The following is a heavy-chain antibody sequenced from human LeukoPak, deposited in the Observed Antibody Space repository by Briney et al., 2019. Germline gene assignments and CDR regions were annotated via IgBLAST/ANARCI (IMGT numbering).Heavy chain of an antibody. D-gene: IGHD4-23*01. CDR3: ARVVGLRWYYYGMDV. V-gene: IGHV4-59*01. J-gene: IGHJ6*02. Sequence: SETLSLICTVSGGSISSYYWSWIRQPPGKGLEWIGYIYYSGSTNYNPSLKSRVTISVDTSKNQFSLKLSSVTAADTAVYYCARVVGLRWYYYGMDVWGQGTTVTVSS. CDR2: IYYSGST. CDR1: GGSISSYY.